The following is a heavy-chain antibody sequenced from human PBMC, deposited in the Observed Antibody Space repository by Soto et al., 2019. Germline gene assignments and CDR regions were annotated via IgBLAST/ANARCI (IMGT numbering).Heavy chain of an antibody. CDR3: AKDEYWESHFYYFMDL. CDR1: GFTFSSYA. CDR2: ISHDGNVN. Sequence: SLRLSCEASGFTFSSYAMHWVRQAPGKGLEWVAVISHDGNVNYYSESVKGRFTMSRDNSKDTLYLQMDSLRTEDTAVYFCAKDEYWESHFYYFMDLCGKGTPVTVSS. D-gene: IGHD2-8*02. J-gene: IGHJ6*03. V-gene: IGHV3-30*18.